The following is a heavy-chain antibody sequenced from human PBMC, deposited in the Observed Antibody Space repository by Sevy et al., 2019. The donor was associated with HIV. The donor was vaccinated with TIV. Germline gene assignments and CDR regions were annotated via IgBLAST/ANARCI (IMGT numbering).Heavy chain of an antibody. CDR3: ARLGYCTNGVCSPFYYYGMDV. V-gene: IGHV1-18*01. D-gene: IGHD2-8*01. J-gene: IGHJ6*02. Sequence: ASVKVSCKASGYTFTSYGISWVRQAPGQGLEWMGWISAYNGNTNYAQKLQGRVTMTKDTSTGTAYMELRSLRSDDTAVYYCARLGYCTNGVCSPFYYYGMDVWGQGTTVTVSS. CDR2: ISAYNGNT. CDR1: GYTFTSYG.